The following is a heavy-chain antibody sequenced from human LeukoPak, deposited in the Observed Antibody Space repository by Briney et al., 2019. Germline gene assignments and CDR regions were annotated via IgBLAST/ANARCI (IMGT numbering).Heavy chain of an antibody. Sequence: GRSLRLSCAASGFIFDAHGMHWVRQPPGKGLEWVSGISWSSGIIGYADSVKGRFTISRDNAKNSLDLQMESLRAEDTAVYYCAKDTGSPADAITMEDNAFDIWGQGTMVTVSS. J-gene: IGHJ3*02. V-gene: IGHV3-9*01. D-gene: IGHD3-3*01. CDR2: ISWSSGII. CDR1: GFIFDAHG. CDR3: AKDTGSPADAITMEDNAFDI.